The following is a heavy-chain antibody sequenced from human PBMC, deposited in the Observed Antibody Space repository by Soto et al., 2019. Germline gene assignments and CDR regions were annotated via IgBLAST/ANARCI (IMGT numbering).Heavy chain of an antibody. Sequence: QVQLVESGGGVVQPGRSLRLSCAASGFTFSSYGMHWVRQAPGKGLEWVAVISYDGSNKYYADSVKGRFTISRDNSKNTLYLQMNSLRAEDTAVYYCAKLAAADAFDIWGQGTMVTVSS. CDR1: GFTFSSYG. J-gene: IGHJ3*02. CDR2: ISYDGSNK. D-gene: IGHD2-15*01. V-gene: IGHV3-30*18. CDR3: AKLAAADAFDI.